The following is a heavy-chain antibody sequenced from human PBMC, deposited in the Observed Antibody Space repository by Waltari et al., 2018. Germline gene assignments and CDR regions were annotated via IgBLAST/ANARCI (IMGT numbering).Heavy chain of an antibody. Sequence: EVQLVQSGAEVKKPGESLKISCKGSGYSFTSYWIGWVRQMPGKGLEWIGIIYPGDSDTRYSPSFQGQVTISADKCISTADLQWSSLKAPDTAMYYCARVAAPGQLVNYYYMDVWGKGTTVTVSS. J-gene: IGHJ6*03. CDR1: GYSFTSYW. D-gene: IGHD6-25*01. CDR3: ARVAAPGQLVNYYYMDV. V-gene: IGHV5-51*01. CDR2: IYPGDSDT.